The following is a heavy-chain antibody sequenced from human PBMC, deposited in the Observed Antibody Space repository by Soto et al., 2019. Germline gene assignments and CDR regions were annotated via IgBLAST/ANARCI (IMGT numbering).Heavy chain of an antibody. V-gene: IGHV4-4*02. D-gene: IGHD3-3*01. CDR1: GGSISSGHW. J-gene: IGHJ3*02. CDR2: MYRTGTI. CDR3: VTPISGVITSWWNETFDI. Sequence: SETLSLTCAVSGGSISSGHWWSWVRQPPGKGLEWIGQMYRTGTINYNPSLKGRVSISTDKSKNQFSLKLTSVTAADTAVYYCVTPISGVITSWWNETFDIWGQGTMVTVSS.